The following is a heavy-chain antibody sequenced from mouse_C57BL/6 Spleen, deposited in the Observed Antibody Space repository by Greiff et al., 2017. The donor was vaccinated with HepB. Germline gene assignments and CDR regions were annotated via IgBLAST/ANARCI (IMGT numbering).Heavy chain of an antibody. CDR3: AREEGSYFDY. Sequence: QVQLKQPGAELVKPGASVKMSCKASGYTFTSYWITWVKQRPGQGLEWIGDIYPGSGSTNYNEKFKSKATLTVDTSSSTAYMQLSSLASEDSAVYYCAREEGSYFDYWGQGTTLTVSS. J-gene: IGHJ2*01. V-gene: IGHV1-55*01. CDR1: GYTFTSYW. CDR2: IYPGSGST.